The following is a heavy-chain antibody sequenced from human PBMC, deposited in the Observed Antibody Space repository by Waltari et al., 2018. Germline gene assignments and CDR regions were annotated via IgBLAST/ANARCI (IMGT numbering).Heavy chain of an antibody. J-gene: IGHJ1*01. V-gene: IGHV4-34*02. CDR1: GVSLTDYY. D-gene: IGHD3-9*01. CDR3: VTGPRDKWVGRYSGEFFHH. Sequence: QVQLQQCGAGLVRPSETLSLTCAVYGVSLTDYYWTWIRQSPGKGLKWLGENNLGDITYYNPSHGSRVTIVLDKSKNQFSLRLDSVTAADTAVYYCVTGPRDKWVGRYSGEFFHHWGPGTLVTVSS. CDR2: NNLGDIT.